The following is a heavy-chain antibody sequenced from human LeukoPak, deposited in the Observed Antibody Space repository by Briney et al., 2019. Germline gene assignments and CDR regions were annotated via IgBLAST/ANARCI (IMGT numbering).Heavy chain of an antibody. Sequence: AGGSLRLSCVASGFTFSNYGMHWVRQAPGKGVEWVSGIVGSGVTTYYADSVKGRFTISRDNSKNTLYLHRNGLRVEDTATYYCARNERWIQFNYWGQGTLVTVSS. CDR3: ARNERWIQFNY. CDR1: GFTFSNYG. CDR2: IVGSGVTT. J-gene: IGHJ4*02. D-gene: IGHD5-18*01. V-gene: IGHV3-23*01.